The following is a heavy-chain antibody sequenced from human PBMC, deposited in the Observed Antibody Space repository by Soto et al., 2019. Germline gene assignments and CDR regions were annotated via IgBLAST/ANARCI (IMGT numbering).Heavy chain of an antibody. V-gene: IGHV4-34*01. Sequence: PSETLSLTCAVYGGSFSGYYWSWIRQPPGKGLEWIGEINHSGSTNYNPSLKSRVPISVDRSKNQFSLKLSSVTSLETDVYYCASQFSGAFFDYWGQGSLVTVYS. CDR1: GGSFSGYY. J-gene: IGHJ4*02. CDR2: INHSGST. CDR3: ASQFSGAFFDY.